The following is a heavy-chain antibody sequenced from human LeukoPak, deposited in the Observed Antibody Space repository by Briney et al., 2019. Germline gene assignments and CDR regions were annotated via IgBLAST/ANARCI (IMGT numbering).Heavy chain of an antibody. Sequence: GGSLRLSCAASGFTFSSYWMSWVRQAPGKGLEWVSYISSGSYTIHYADSVKGRFSISRDNAKRSLYLQMNNLRVEDTAVYYCARDKAAWYSSSWYYFDSWGQGTLVTVSS. CDR2: ISSGSYTI. V-gene: IGHV3-48*01. CDR1: GFTFSSYW. J-gene: IGHJ4*02. D-gene: IGHD6-13*01. CDR3: ARDKAAWYSSSWYYFDS.